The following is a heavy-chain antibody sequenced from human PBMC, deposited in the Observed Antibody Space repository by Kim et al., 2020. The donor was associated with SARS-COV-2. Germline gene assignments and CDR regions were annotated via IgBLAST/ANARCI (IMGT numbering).Heavy chain of an antibody. J-gene: IGHJ4*02. CDR1: GFSVSTYD. D-gene: IGHD3-3*02. V-gene: IGHV3-53*01. CDR3: ARDWGAFGH. Sequence: GGSLRLSCAASGFSVSTYDMTWVRQAPGKGLDWVSVIYIDGSTYYARSVRGRFTISRDSSKNTMDLEMNSLGADDTAVYYCARDWGAFGHWGQGTLVAV. CDR2: IYIDGST.